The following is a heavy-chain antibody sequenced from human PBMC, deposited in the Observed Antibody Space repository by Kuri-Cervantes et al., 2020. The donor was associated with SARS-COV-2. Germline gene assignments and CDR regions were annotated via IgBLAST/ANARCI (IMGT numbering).Heavy chain of an antibody. V-gene: IGHV1-2*02. Sequence: ASVKVSCKASGYTFTSYAMHWVRQAPGQRLEWMGWINANSGGTNYAQKFQGRVTMTRDTSISTAYMELSRLRSDDTAVYYCASGSSIAALGGWFDPWGQGTLVTVSS. D-gene: IGHD6-6*01. CDR3: ASGSSIAALGGWFDP. CDR2: INANSGGT. J-gene: IGHJ5*02. CDR1: GYTFTSYA.